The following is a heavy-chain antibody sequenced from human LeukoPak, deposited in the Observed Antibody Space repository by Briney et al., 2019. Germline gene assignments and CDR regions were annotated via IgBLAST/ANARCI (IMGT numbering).Heavy chain of an antibody. CDR2: ISYDGNDE. J-gene: IGHJ6*02. D-gene: IGHD4-17*01. CDR1: GFTFSNYT. CDR3: ARLAGDY. Sequence: GGSLRLSCAASGFTFSNYTMHWVRQAPGKGLEWVTVISYDGNDEYYADSVKGRFTISRDNAKNSLYLQMNSLRAEDTAVYYCARLAGDYWGQGTTVTVSS. V-gene: IGHV3-30*04.